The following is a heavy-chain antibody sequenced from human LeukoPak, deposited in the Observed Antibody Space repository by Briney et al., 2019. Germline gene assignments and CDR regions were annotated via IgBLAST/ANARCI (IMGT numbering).Heavy chain of an antibody. D-gene: IGHD4-17*01. CDR3: AKMTTVTSNRRDAFDI. V-gene: IGHV3-23*01. Sequence: GGSLRLSCAASGFKFSDHYIDWVRQAPGKGLEWVSAISGSGGSTYYADSVKGRFTISRDNSKNTLYLQMNSLRAEDTAVYYCAKMTTVTSNRRDAFDIWDQGTMVTVSS. J-gene: IGHJ3*02. CDR2: ISGSGGST. CDR1: GFKFSDHY.